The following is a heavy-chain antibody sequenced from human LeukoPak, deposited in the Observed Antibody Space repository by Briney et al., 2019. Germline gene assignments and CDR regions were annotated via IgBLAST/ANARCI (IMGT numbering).Heavy chain of an antibody. Sequence: SETLSLTCAVYGGSFSGYYWSWIREPPGKGLEWIGEINHSGSTNYNPSLTSRVTISVDTSKHQFSLKLSSVTAADTAVYYCARGPPGLDYWGQGTLVTVSS. CDR2: INHSGST. CDR3: ARGPPGLDY. CDR1: GGSFSGYY. J-gene: IGHJ4*02. V-gene: IGHV4-34*01.